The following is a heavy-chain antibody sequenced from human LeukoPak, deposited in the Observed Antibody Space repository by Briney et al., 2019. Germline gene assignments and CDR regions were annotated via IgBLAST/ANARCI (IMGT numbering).Heavy chain of an antibody. J-gene: IGHJ5*02. CDR3: ARDREDSSWYNWFDP. CDR1: GFTFSSYS. D-gene: IGHD6-13*01. Sequence: GGSLRLSCAASGFTFSSYSMTWVRQAPGKGLEWVANIKQDGSEKYYVDSVKGRFTISRDNAKNSLYLQMNSLRAEDTAVYYCARDREDSSWYNWFDPWGQGTLVTVSS. CDR2: IKQDGSEK. V-gene: IGHV3-7*01.